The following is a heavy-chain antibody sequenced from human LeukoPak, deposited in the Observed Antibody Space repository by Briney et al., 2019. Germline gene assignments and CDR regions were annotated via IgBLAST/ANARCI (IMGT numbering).Heavy chain of an antibody. CDR1: GFSFTNYS. Sequence: KPGGSLRLSCAASGFSFTNYSMNWVRQAPGKGLEWVSSIISTSSHIYYADSVKGRFTISRDNAKNSLYLQMNSLRAEDTAVYYCAKDLAMVRGVALDYWGQGTLVTVSS. D-gene: IGHD3-10*01. CDR2: IISTSSHI. V-gene: IGHV3-21*01. J-gene: IGHJ4*02. CDR3: AKDLAMVRGVALDY.